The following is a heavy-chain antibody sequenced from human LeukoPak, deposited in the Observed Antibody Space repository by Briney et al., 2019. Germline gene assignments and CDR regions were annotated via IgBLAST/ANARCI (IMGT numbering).Heavy chain of an antibody. J-gene: IGHJ6*02. CDR1: DGSINSYY. CDR2: IYYNGNT. Sequence: SETLSLTCSVSDGSINSYYWNWIRRPPGKGLEWIGYIYYNGNTNYSPSLKSRVTMSADTSKNLFSLKVSSVTAADTAVYYCARGRSSYYGMDVWGQGTTVTVSS. D-gene: IGHD1-26*01. V-gene: IGHV4-59*01. CDR3: ARGRSSYYGMDV.